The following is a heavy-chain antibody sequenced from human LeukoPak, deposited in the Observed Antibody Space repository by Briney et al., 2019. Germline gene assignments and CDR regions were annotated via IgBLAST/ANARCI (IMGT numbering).Heavy chain of an antibody. D-gene: IGHD3-10*01. Sequence: GGSLRLSCAASGFTFSSYAMSWVRQAPGKGLEWVSGISGSGGSTYYADSVKGRFTISRDNSKNTLFLQVNSLRAEDTAVYYCAKGRGYGSTALGYWGQGTLVTVSS. V-gene: IGHV3-23*01. CDR2: ISGSGGST. J-gene: IGHJ4*02. CDR1: GFTFSSYA. CDR3: AKGRGYGSTALGY.